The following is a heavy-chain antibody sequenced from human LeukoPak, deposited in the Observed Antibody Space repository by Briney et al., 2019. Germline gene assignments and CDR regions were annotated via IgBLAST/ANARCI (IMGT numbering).Heavy chain of an antibody. Sequence: ASVKVSCKASGYTFTDYYLHWVRQAPGQGLEWMGWINPDSGVTNYPQKFQGRVTMTRDTSSSTAYMELSGLRSDDTAIYYCARDGTFDIWGLGTMVTVSS. CDR2: INPDSGVT. CDR3: ARDGTFDI. J-gene: IGHJ3*02. D-gene: IGHD2-15*01. V-gene: IGHV1-2*02. CDR1: GYTFTDYY.